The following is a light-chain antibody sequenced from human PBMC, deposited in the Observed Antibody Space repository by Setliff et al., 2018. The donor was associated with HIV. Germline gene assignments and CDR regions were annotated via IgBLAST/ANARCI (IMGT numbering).Light chain of an antibody. J-gene: IGLJ1*01. Sequence: NFMLTQPHSVSESPGKTVTISCTRSSGSIASNYVQWYQQRPGSSPTTVIYEDNQRPSGVPDRFSGSIDSSSNSASLTISGLKTEDEADYYCQSYDSNNQEVFGTGTKVTVL. CDR3: QSYDSNNQEV. CDR1: SGSIASNY. CDR2: EDN. V-gene: IGLV6-57*01.